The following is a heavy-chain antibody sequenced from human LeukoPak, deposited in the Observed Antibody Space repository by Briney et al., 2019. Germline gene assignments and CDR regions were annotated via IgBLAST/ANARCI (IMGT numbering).Heavy chain of an antibody. D-gene: IGHD2-21*01. V-gene: IGHV1-8*01. J-gene: IGHJ4*02. CDR1: GYTFTSYD. CDR3: ARVQRVEFPLKYYFDY. Sequence: ASVEVSCKASGYTFTSYDINWVRQATGQGLEWMGWMNPNSGNTGYAQKFQGRLTMTRSTSISTAHMELSSLTSEDTAVYYCARVQRVEFPLKYYFDYWGQGTLVTVSS. CDR2: MNPNSGNT.